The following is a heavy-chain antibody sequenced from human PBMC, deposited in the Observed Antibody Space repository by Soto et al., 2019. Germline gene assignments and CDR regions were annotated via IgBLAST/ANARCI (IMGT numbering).Heavy chain of an antibody. CDR1: GGSFSGYY. Sequence: SETLSLTCAVYGGSFSGYYWSWIRQPPGKGLEWIGEINHSGSTNYNPSLKSRVTISVDTSKNQFSLKLSSVTAADTAVYYCARRYSGSAYDYSGQGTLDTVSS. J-gene: IGHJ4*02. CDR3: ARRYSGSAYDY. D-gene: IGHD1-26*01. CDR2: INHSGST. V-gene: IGHV4-34*01.